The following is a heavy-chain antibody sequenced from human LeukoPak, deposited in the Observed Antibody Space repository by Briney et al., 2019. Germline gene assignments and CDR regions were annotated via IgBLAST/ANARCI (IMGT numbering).Heavy chain of an antibody. CDR3: AKEGYGDYVSYYFDY. D-gene: IGHD4-17*01. CDR1: GFTFSRYG. J-gene: IGHJ4*02. CDR2: IRYDGSNK. V-gene: IGHV3-30*02. Sequence: GGSLRLSCAPSGFTFSRYGMHWVRQAPGKGLEWVAFIRYDGSNKYYADSVKGRFTISRDNSKNTLYLQMNSLRAEDTAVYYCAKEGYGDYVSYYFDYWGQGTLVTVSS.